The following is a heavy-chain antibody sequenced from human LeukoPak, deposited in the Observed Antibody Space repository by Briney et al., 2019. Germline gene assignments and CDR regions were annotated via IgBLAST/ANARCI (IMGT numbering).Heavy chain of an antibody. CDR1: GGSISSSSYY. D-gene: IGHD3-16*02. J-gene: IGHJ4*02. CDR3: AGPDPYYDYVWGSYRFDY. V-gene: IGHV4-39*01. Sequence: SETLSLTCTVSGGSISSSSYYWGWIRQPPGKGLEWIGSIYYSGSTYYNPSLKSRVTISVDTSKNQFSLKLSSVTAADTAVYYCAGPDPYYDYVWGSYRFDYWGQGTLVTVSS. CDR2: IYYSGST.